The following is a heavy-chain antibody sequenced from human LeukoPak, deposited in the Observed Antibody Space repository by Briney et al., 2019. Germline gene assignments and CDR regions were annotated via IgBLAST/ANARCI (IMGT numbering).Heavy chain of an antibody. V-gene: IGHV3-53*05. D-gene: IGHD6-13*01. Sequence: GGSLRLSCAASGFTVSSNYMSWVRQAPGKGLEWVSVIYSGGSTYYADSVKGRFTISRDNSKNTLYLQMNSLRAEDTAVYYCARGPRILAAGSYYFDYWGQGSLVTVSS. CDR3: ARGPRILAAGSYYFDY. CDR2: IYSGGST. J-gene: IGHJ4*02. CDR1: GFTVSSNY.